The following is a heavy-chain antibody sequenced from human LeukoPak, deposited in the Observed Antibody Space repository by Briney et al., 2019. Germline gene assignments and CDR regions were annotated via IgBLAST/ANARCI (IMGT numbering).Heavy chain of an antibody. CDR1: GGSISSGGYY. Sequence: SETLSLTCTVSGGSISSGGYYWSWIRQHPGKGLEWIGYIYYSGSTYYNPSLKSRATISVDTSKNQFSLKLSSVTAADTAVYYCARYGDSTSTGFDYWGQGTLVTVSS. CDR2: IYYSGST. D-gene: IGHD4-17*01. CDR3: ARYGDSTSTGFDY. V-gene: IGHV4-31*03. J-gene: IGHJ4*02.